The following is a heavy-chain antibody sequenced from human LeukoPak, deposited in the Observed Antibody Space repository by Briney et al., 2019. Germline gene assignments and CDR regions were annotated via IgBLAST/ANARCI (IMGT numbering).Heavy chain of an antibody. Sequence: GGSLRLSCAASGFTFSSYWMSWVRQAPGKGLEWVANIKQDGSEKYYVDSVEGRFTISRDNAKNSLYLQMNSLRAEDTAVYYCAKGRSRYSYGTDAFDIWGQGTMVTVSS. CDR1: GFTFSSYW. D-gene: IGHD5-18*01. CDR3: AKGRSRYSYGTDAFDI. J-gene: IGHJ3*02. V-gene: IGHV3-7*03. CDR2: IKQDGSEK.